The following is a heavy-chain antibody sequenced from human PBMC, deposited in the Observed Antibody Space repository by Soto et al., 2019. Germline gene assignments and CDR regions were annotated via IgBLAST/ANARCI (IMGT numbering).Heavy chain of an antibody. CDR1: GGSISSYY. CDR2: IHYSGST. Sequence: PSETLSLTCTVSGGSISSYYWSWIRQPPGKGLEWIGNIHYSGSTNYNPSLKGRVTISVDTSKNQFSLKLSSVTAADTAVYYCARLSLIVATIGYWGQGTLVTVSS. CDR3: ARLSLIVATIGY. D-gene: IGHD5-12*01. V-gene: IGHV4-59*08. J-gene: IGHJ4*02.